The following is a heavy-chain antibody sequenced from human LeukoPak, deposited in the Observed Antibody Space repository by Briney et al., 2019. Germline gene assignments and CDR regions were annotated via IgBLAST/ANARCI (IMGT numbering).Heavy chain of an antibody. Sequence: PSETLSLTCTVSGGSISSGDYYWSWIRQPPGKGLEWIGYIYYSGSTYYNPSLKSRVTISVDTSKNQFSLKLSSVTAADTAAYYSATSSGDAFDIWGQGTMVTVSS. CDR1: GGSISSGDYY. CDR3: ATSSGDAFDI. J-gene: IGHJ3*02. CDR2: IYYSGST. V-gene: IGHV4-30-4*01.